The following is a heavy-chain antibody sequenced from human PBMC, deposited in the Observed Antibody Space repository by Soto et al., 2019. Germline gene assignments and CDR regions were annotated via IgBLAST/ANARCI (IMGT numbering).Heavy chain of an antibody. J-gene: IGHJ5*02. CDR3: ATRIRGFGVVIDGNWFDP. D-gene: IGHD3-3*01. V-gene: IGHV1-8*01. Sequence: GASVKVSCKASGYTFTSYDINWVRQATGQGLEWMGWMNPNSGNTGYAQKFQGRVTITADESTSTAYMELSSLRSEDTAVYYCATRIRGFGVVIDGNWFDPWGQGTLVTVSS. CDR1: GYTFTSYD. CDR2: MNPNSGNT.